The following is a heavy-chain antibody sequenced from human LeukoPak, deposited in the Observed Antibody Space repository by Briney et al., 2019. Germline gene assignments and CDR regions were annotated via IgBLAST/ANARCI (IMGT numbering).Heavy chain of an antibody. CDR3: ARHAIFNYGSWNYYYIDY. CDR2: IYYSGTT. D-gene: IGHD3-10*01. CDR1: GGSITTSY. Sequence: SETLSLTCTVSGGSITTSYWSWIRQPPGKGLEWVGSIYYSGTTNYNPSLNSRVTISVATSKNQFSLKLTSVTAADTAVYYCARHAIFNYGSWNYYYIDYWGQGTLVTVSS. J-gene: IGHJ4*02. V-gene: IGHV4-59*08.